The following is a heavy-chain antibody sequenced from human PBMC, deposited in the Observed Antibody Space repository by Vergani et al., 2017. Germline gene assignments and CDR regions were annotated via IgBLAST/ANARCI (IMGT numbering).Heavy chain of an antibody. CDR3: AKQYFVSGNYLFDY. J-gene: IGHJ4*02. V-gene: IGHV3-23*04. D-gene: IGHD3-10*01. Sequence: VESGGGLVKPGGSLRLSCAASGFSFGAFSMNWVRQAPGKGLEWVSGISGSGVSAYYTDSVKGRFTISRDNSKNMLFLQMNNLRTEDTAIYYCAKQYFVSGNYLFDYWGQGTLVTVSS. CDR1: GFSFGAFS. CDR2: ISGSGVSA.